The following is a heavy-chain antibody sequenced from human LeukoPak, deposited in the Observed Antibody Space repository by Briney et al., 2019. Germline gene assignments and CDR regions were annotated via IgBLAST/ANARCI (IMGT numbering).Heavy chain of an antibody. CDR3: ASQNFIVVVPAATFDP. CDR1: GGSISSSSYY. J-gene: IGHJ5*02. D-gene: IGHD2-2*01. Sequence: PSETLSLTCTVSGGSISSSSYYWGWIRQPPGKGLEWIGSIYYSGSTYYNPSLKGRVTISVDTSKNQFSLKLSSVTAADTAVYYCASQNFIVVVPAATFDPWGQGTLVTVSS. V-gene: IGHV4-39*01. CDR2: IYYSGST.